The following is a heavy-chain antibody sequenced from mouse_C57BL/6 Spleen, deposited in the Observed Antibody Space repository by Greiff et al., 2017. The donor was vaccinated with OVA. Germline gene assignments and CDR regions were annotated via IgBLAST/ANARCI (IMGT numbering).Heavy chain of an antibody. J-gene: IGHJ2*01. CDR3: ARGYGSSYGDYFDD. D-gene: IGHD1-1*01. V-gene: IGHV1-59*01. Sequence: VQLQQPGAELVRPGTSVKLSCKASGYTFTSYWMHWVKQRPGQGLEWIGVIDPSDSYTNYNQKFKGKATLTVDTSSSTAYMQLSSLTSEDSAVYYGARGYGSSYGDYFDDWGQGTTLTVSS. CDR1: GYTFTSYW. CDR2: IDPSDSYT.